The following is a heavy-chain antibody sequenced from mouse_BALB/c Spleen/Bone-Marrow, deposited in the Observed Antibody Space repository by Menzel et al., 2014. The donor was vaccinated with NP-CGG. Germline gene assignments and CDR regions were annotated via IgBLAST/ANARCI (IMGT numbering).Heavy chain of an antibody. CDR2: ILPGSGNT. V-gene: IGHV1-9*01. J-gene: IGHJ2*01. CDR3: SRRAHYFGSGLDY. CDR1: GYIFSSYW. Sequence: VQLQHSGAELMKPGASVTISCKATGYIFSSYWIEWIKQRPGHGLEWIGEILPGSGNTNYNEKFRDKATFTAETSSNIAYMQLSSLTSEDSAVYYCSRRAHYFGSGLDYWGQGTTLTVSS. D-gene: IGHD1-1*01.